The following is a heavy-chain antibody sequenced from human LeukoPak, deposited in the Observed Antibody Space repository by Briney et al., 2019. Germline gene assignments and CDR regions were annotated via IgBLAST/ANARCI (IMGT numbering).Heavy chain of an antibody. CDR3: AREIPLVGATDY. V-gene: IGHV4-4*07. CDR2: IYTSGST. Sequence: SETLSLTCTVSGGPISSYYWSWIRQPAGKGLEWIGRIYTSGSTNYNPSLKSRVTMSVGTSKNQFSLKLSSVTAADTAVYYCAREIPLVGATDYWGQGTLVTVSS. J-gene: IGHJ4*02. D-gene: IGHD1-26*01. CDR1: GGPISSYY.